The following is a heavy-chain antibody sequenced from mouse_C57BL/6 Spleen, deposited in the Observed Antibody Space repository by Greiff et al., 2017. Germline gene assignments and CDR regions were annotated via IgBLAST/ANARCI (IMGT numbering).Heavy chain of an antibody. CDR3: IRVGFDY. CDR1: GFTFTSSC. CDR2: IYPGSGST. Sequence: VQLQQSVAELVKPGASVKLSCTASGFTFTSSCITWVKQRPEQGLEWIGDIYPGSGSTNYAAKFQGKATLTVDTSSNTAYMQLSSLTSEDSAVYYGIRVGFDYWGKGTTLTVSS. V-gene: IGHV1-55*01. J-gene: IGHJ2*01.